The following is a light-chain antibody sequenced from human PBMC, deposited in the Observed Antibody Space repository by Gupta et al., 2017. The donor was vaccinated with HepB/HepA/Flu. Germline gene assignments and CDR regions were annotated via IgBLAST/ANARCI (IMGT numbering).Light chain of an antibody. V-gene: IGKV1-8*01. CDR3: QQYYSYPIS. CDR1: QGISSY. J-gene: IGKJ4*01. CDR2: AAS. Sequence: AIRMTQSPSSFSASTGDRVTITCRASQGISSYLAWYQQKPGKAPKLLIYAASTLQSGVPSRFSGSGSGTDFTLTISCLQSEDFATYYCQQYYSYPISFGGGTKLEIK.